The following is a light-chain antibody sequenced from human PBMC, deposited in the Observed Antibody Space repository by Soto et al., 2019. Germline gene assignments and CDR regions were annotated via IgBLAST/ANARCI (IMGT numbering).Light chain of an antibody. CDR3: QQYGSSVT. CDR1: QSVRSRY. J-gene: IGKJ4*01. Sequence: EIVLTQSPGTLSLSPGERATLSCGASQSVRSRYLAWYQQKAGQAPRLLIYDASRRATGIPDRFSGSGSGTDFTLTISRLEPEDFAVYYCQQYGSSVTFGGGTKVEIK. CDR2: DAS. V-gene: IGKV3-20*01.